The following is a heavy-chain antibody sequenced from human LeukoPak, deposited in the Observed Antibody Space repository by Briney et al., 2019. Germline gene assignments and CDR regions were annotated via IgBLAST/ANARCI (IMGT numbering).Heavy chain of an antibody. CDR1: GFTFSSYG. J-gene: IGHJ4*02. D-gene: IGHD3-10*01. Sequence: GGSLRLSCAASGFTFSSYGMHWVRQAPGKGLEWVAVIWYDGSNKYYADSVKGRFTIPRDNSKNTLYLQMNSLRAEDTAVYYCARDRGDPGPFDYWGQGTLVTVSS. CDR3: ARDRGDPGPFDY. V-gene: IGHV3-33*01. CDR2: IWYDGSNK.